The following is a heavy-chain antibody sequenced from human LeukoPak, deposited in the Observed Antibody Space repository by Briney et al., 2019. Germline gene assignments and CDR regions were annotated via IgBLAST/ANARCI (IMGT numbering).Heavy chain of an antibody. J-gene: IGHJ3*01. V-gene: IGHV4-30-4*01. CDR3: ATDWLQI. D-gene: IGHD5-24*01. CDR2: IYCSGRT. CDR1: GGSISSGDSY. Sequence: SETLSLTCTVSGGSISSGDSYWSWIRQPPGRGLEWLGYIYCSGRTYYNPSLKSRGTMSIDTSKNQFSLKLSSVTAADTAVYYCATDWLQIWGQGTMVTVSS.